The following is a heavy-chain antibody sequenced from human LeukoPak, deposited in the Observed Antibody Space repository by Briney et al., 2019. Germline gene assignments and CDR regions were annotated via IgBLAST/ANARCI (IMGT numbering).Heavy chain of an antibody. J-gene: IGHJ6*02. V-gene: IGHV4-31*03. Sequence: SETLSLTCTVSGGSISSGGYYWSWIRQHPGEGLEWIGYIYYSGSTYYNPSLKSRVTISVDTSKNQFSLKLSSVTAADTAVYYCAGRYSYGPAYYYYYGMDVWGQGTTVTVSS. CDR1: GGSISSGGYY. CDR2: IYYSGST. CDR3: AGRYSYGPAYYYYYGMDV. D-gene: IGHD5-18*01.